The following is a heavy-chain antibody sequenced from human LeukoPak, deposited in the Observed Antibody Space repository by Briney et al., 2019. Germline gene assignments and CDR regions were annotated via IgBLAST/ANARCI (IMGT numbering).Heavy chain of an antibody. J-gene: IGHJ4*02. V-gene: IGHV3-23*01. D-gene: IGHD2-15*01. CDR3: ANRYCSGGSCYFDY. CDR2: ISGSIGST. Sequence: GGSLRLSCAASGLTFSSYAMTWVRQAPGKGLEWVSLISGSIGSTYYADSVKGRFTISRDNSKNTLYLQMNSLRAEDTAVYYCANRYCSGGSCYFDYWGQGTLVTVSS. CDR1: GLTFSSYA.